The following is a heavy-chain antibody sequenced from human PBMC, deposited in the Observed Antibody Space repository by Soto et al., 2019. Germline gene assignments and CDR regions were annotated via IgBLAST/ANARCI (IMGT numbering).Heavy chain of an antibody. CDR2: ISYDGSNK. CDR3: ARDFRRSGWTTFYYYYYYGMDV. Sequence: QVQLVESGGGVVQPGRSLRLSCAASGFTFSSYAMHWVRQAPGKGLEWVAVISYDGSNKYYADSVKGRFTISRDNSKNTLYLQMNSLRAEDTAVYYCARDFRRSGWTTFYYYYYYGMDVWGQGTTVTVSS. J-gene: IGHJ6*02. V-gene: IGHV3-30-3*01. D-gene: IGHD6-19*01. CDR1: GFTFSSYA.